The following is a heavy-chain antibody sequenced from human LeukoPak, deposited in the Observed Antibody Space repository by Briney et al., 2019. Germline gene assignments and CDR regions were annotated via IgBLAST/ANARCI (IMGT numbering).Heavy chain of an antibody. CDR1: GFTFRNYD. J-gene: IGHJ4*02. V-gene: IGHV3-21*06. CDR3: GRAFPPLRTSSAGDL. D-gene: IGHD3-16*01. CDR2: ISGRSSHT. Sequence: PGGSRRLSFWPLGFTFRNYDMNWIRQAPGRGLDGKPPISGRSSHTYYGDSVKGRFSISRDNAKNLLYLQMNGLGAEDTAVYYCGRAFPPLRTSSAGDLWGQGTLVTVSS.